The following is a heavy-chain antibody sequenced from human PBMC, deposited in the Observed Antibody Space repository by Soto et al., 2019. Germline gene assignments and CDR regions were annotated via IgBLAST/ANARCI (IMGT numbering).Heavy chain of an antibody. D-gene: IGHD6-19*01. CDR2: ISAYNGNT. J-gene: IGHJ6*02. CDR1: GYTFTSYG. V-gene: IGHV1-18*01. Sequence: ASVKVSCKASGYTFTSYGISWVRQAPGQGLEWMGWISAYNGNTNYAQKLQGRVTMTTDTSTSTAYMELRSLRSDDTAVYYCARAGLAVPGTGYGMDVWGQGTTVTVPS. CDR3: ARAGLAVPGTGYGMDV.